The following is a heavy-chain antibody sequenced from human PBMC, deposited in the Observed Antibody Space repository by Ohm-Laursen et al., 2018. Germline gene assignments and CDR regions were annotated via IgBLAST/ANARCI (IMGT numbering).Heavy chain of an antibody. CDR1: GDSLSSGPEN. Sequence: GTLSLTCTVSGDSLSSGPENWSWIRQPPGQGLGYIGFIYSGGNTNYNPSLKNRVTMSVDTSKNQFSLKLNSVTAADTAVYYCARGRRTTGWPYFDNWGPGTLVIVSP. CDR2: IYSGGNT. V-gene: IGHV4-61*01. J-gene: IGHJ4*02. CDR3: ARGRRTTGWPYFDN. D-gene: IGHD1-1*01.